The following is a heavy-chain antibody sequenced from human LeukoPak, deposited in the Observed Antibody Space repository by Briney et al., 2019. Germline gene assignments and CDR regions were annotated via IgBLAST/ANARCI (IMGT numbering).Heavy chain of an antibody. V-gene: IGHV1-24*01. J-gene: IGHJ6*02. CDR3: ATAFQWITNILTGNYCYGMDV. CDR1: GCTLTELS. Sequence: ASVKVSCKVSGCTLTELSMHWVRQAPGKGLEWMGGFDPEDGETIYAQKFQGRVTMTEDTSTDTAYMELSSLRSEDTAVYYCATAFQWITNILTGNYCYGMDVWGQGTTVTVSS. D-gene: IGHD3-9*01. CDR2: FDPEDGET.